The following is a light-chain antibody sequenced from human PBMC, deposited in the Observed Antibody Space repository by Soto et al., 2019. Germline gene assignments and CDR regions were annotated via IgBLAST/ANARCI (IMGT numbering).Light chain of an antibody. CDR3: MQATQSPWT. J-gene: IGKJ1*01. CDR1: QSPVDGDGITS. CDR2: KVS. V-gene: IGKV2-24*01. Sequence: DIVMTQTPLSLRVTLGQPASISCSSSQSPVDGDGITSLSWLHQRPGQPPRLLIYKVSNRFSGVPDRFSGSGAGTDFTLTISRVEVEDVGVYYCMQATQSPWTFGQGTKVDI.